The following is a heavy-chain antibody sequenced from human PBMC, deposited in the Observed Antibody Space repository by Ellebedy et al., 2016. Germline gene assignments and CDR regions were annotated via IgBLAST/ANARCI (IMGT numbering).Heavy chain of an antibody. CDR1: GFTFTSCD. CDR2: MNPNSGNT. J-gene: IGHJ6*02. D-gene: IGHD5-12*01. V-gene: IGHV1-8*01. CDR3: ARWDSGFLSGVYYNYGMDV. Sequence: ASVKVSXXASGFTFTSCDYNWVRQAPGQGLEWMGWMNPNSGNTGYAQKFQGRVIMTRDTSTNTAYMELSSLRSEDTAVYYCARWDSGFLSGVYYNYGMDVWGQGTTVTVSS.